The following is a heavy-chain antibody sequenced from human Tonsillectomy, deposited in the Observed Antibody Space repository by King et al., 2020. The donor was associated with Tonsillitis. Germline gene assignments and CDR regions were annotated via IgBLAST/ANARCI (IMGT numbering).Heavy chain of an antibody. Sequence: VQLQESGPGLVKPSQTLSLTFAVSGGSISSGGYSWSWIRQPPGKGLEWIGYIYYSGSTYYNPSLKSRVTISVDTSKNQFSLKLSSVTAADTAVYYCARARGYKYYFDYWGQGTLVTVSS. J-gene: IGHJ4*02. V-gene: IGHV4-30-4*07. CDR2: IYYSGST. D-gene: IGHD3-22*01. CDR3: ARARGYKYYFDY. CDR1: GGSISSGGYS.